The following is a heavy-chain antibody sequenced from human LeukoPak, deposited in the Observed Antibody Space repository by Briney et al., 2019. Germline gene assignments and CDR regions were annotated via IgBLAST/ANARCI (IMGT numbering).Heavy chain of an antibody. CDR3: AREAGGNSGYDWVL. Sequence: GESLTLSCAASGFTFSTYSMIWVRQAPGKGLEWVSSISSGSSYIYYADSVKGRFTISRDNAKNSLYLQMNSLRAEDTAVYYCAREAGGNSGYDWVLWGQGTLVTVSS. V-gene: IGHV3-21*01. J-gene: IGHJ4*02. CDR2: ISSGSSYI. D-gene: IGHD5-12*01. CDR1: GFTFSTYS.